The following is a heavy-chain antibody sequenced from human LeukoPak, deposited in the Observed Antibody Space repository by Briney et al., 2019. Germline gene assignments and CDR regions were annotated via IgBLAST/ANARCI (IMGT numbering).Heavy chain of an antibody. Sequence: SETLSLTCAVYGGSFSGYYWSWIRQPPGKGLEWIGEINHSGSANYNPSLKSRVTISVDTSKNQFSLKLSSVTAADTAVYYCAVRLRFLEWLRRGGYDPWGQGTLVTVSS. CDR2: INHSGSA. CDR3: AVRLRFLEWLRRGGYDP. J-gene: IGHJ5*02. CDR1: GGSFSGYY. D-gene: IGHD3-3*01. V-gene: IGHV4-34*01.